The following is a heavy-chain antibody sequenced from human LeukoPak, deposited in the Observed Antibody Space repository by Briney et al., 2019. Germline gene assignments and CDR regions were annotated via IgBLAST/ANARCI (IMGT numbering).Heavy chain of an antibody. J-gene: IGHJ3*02. CDR3: AILWGGHCSHAFDI. Sequence: GGSLRLSCAASGFTFSSYGMHWVRQAPGKGLEWVAVISYDGSNKYYADSVKGRFPISRDNSKHTLYLQIKSLSGEDTSVYYCAILWGGHCSHAFDIWGQGTMVTVS. D-gene: IGHD2-21*02. CDR1: GFTFSSYG. V-gene: IGHV3-30*03. CDR2: ISYDGSNK.